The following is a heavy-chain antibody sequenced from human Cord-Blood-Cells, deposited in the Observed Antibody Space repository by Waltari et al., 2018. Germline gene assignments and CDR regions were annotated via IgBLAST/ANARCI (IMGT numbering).Heavy chain of an antibody. V-gene: IGHV1-2*04. CDR2: INPNSGGT. J-gene: IGHJ6*02. CDR3: ARMSYYYYGMDV. Sequence: QVQLVQSGAEVKKPGASVKVSCKASGYTFTAYYMLWVRQAPGQGLEWMGWINPNSGGTNYAQKFQGWVTMTRDTSISTAYMELSRLRSDDTAVYYCARMSYYYYGMDVWGQGTTVTVSS. CDR1: GYTFTAYY.